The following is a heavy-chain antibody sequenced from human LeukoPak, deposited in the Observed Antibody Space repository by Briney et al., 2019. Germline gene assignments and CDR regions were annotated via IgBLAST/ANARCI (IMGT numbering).Heavy chain of an antibody. Sequence: SETLSLTCTVSGASISRSTYYWGWIRQPPGKGLEWIASIYYSGSTYYNPSLKRRVTISVDTSKNQFSLKLSSVTAADTAVYYCARGRAPYYYYYYMDVWGKGTTVTVSS. CDR3: ARGRAPYYYYYYMDV. V-gene: IGHV4-39*07. CDR1: GASISRSTYY. CDR2: IYYSGST. J-gene: IGHJ6*03.